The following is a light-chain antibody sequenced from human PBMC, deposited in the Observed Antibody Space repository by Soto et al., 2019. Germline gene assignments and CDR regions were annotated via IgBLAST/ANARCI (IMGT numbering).Light chain of an antibody. J-gene: IGKJ4*01. CDR3: QQYGSSPLT. CDR1: QSVSGN. V-gene: IGKV3-15*01. Sequence: EIVMTQSPATLSVSPGEGATLSCRASQSVSGNLAWYQQKPGQAPRLLIYGASTRATGIPARFSGGGSGTDFTLTISSLQSEDFAVYYCQQYGSSPLTFGGGTKVEIK. CDR2: GAS.